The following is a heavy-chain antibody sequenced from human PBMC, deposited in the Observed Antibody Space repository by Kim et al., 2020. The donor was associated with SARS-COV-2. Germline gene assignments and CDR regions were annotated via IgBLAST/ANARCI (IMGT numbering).Heavy chain of an antibody. J-gene: IGHJ4*02. CDR2: INAGNGNT. D-gene: IGHD2-2*01. CDR3: ARGPDFYPIVVVPAAIGGDFDY. CDR1: GYTFTSYA. V-gene: IGHV1-3*01. Sequence: ASVKVSCKASGYTFTSYAMHWVRQAPGQRLEWMGWINAGNGNTKYSQKFQGRVTITRDTSASTAYMELSSLRSEDTAVYYCARGPDFYPIVVVPAAIGGDFDYWGQGTLVTVSS.